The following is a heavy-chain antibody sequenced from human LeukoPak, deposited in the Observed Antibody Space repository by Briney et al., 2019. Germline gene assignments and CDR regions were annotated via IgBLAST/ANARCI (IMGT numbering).Heavy chain of an antibody. CDR2: ISSSSSYI. D-gene: IGHD3-16*02. V-gene: IGHV3-21*01. Sequence: PGGSLRLSCAASGFTFTSYSMNWVRQAPGKGLEWVSSISSSSSYIYYADSVKGRFTISRDNAKNSLYLQMNSLRAEDTAVYYCATNGKRIMITFGGVIVRDYWGQGTLVTVSS. CDR3: ATNGKRIMITFGGVIVRDY. J-gene: IGHJ4*02. CDR1: GFTFTSYS.